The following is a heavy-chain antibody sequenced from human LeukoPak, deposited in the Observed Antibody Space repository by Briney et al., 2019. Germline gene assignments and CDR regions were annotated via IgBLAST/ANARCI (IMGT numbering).Heavy chain of an antibody. CDR2: MYHGGST. V-gene: IGHV4-30-2*01. CDR1: GGSVSSDGFS. CDR3: ASTNDFGDYVGA. J-gene: IGHJ5*02. D-gene: IGHD4-17*01. Sequence: SETLSLTCAVSGGSVSSDGFSWSWIRQPPGKGLEWIGYMYHGGSTYYNPSLESRVTISVDRSKNQFSLKLSSVTAADTAVYYCASTNDFGDYVGAWGQGTLVTVSS.